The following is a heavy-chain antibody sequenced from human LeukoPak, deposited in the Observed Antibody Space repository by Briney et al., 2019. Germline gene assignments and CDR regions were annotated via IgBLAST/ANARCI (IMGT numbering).Heavy chain of an antibody. J-gene: IGHJ4*02. CDR2: IYTSGST. CDR3: ARERWLQLRVPLIDY. D-gene: IGHD5-24*01. V-gene: IGHV4-61*02. CDR1: GGSISSCSYY. Sequence: SETLSLTCTVSGGSISSCSYYWSWIRQPAGKGLEWIGRIYTSGSTNYNPSLKSRVTISVDTSKNQYSLKLSSVTAADTAVYYCARERWLQLRVPLIDYWGQGTLVTVSS.